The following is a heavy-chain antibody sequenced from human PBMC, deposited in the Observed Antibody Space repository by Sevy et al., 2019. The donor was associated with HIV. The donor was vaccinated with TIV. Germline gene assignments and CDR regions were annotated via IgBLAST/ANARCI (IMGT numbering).Heavy chain of an antibody. CDR3: TAGVGASDFDY. CDR2: IKSKTEGATR. J-gene: IGHJ4*02. CDR1: GFTFRSFS. D-gene: IGHD1-26*01. Sequence: GGSLRLSCVASGFTFRSFSMHWVRQAPGKGLEWVGRIKSKTEGATRDFAAPVKGRLLISRDDSKNTVYLQMNSLKTEDTAVYYCTAGVGASDFDYWGQGTLVTVSS. V-gene: IGHV3-15*01.